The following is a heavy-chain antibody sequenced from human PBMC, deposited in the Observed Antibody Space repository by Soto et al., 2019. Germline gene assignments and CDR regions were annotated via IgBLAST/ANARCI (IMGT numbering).Heavy chain of an antibody. CDR1: GDSVSSNSAA. V-gene: IGHV6-1*01. Sequence: SQTLSLTCVISGDSVSSNSAAWNWIRQSPSKDLKWLGKTYYRSKWYNDYGVSVKSRITINPDTSKNQFSLQLNSVTPEDTAVYYCASHYYDSSGFHYREMDYYGMDVWGQGTTVTVSS. D-gene: IGHD3-22*01. CDR3: ASHYYDSSGFHYREMDYYGMDV. CDR2: TYYRSKWYN. J-gene: IGHJ6*02.